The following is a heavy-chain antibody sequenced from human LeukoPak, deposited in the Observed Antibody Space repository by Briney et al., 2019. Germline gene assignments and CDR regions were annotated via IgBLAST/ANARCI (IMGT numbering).Heavy chain of an antibody. Sequence: SETLSLTCTVSGGSISSYYWSWIRQPPGKGLEWIGYIYYSGSTNYNPSLKSRVTISVDTSKNQFSLKLSSVTAADTAVYYCATLRDGYNYDWFDPWGQGTLDTVSS. CDR1: GGSISSYY. CDR3: ATLRDGYNYDWFDP. D-gene: IGHD5-24*01. J-gene: IGHJ5*02. CDR2: IYYSGST. V-gene: IGHV4-59*01.